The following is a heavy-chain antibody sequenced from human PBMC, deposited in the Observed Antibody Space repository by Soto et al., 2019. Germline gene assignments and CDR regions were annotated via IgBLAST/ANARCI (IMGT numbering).Heavy chain of an antibody. D-gene: IGHD2-15*01. Sequence: GESLKISCKGSGYSFTGYWIGWVRQMPGKGLEWMGIIYPGDSDTRYSPSFQGQVTISADKSISTAYLQWSSLKASDTAMYYCARTPYLGRGYCRCGSCHGYFDYWGQGTLVTVSS. CDR1: GYSFTGYW. CDR2: IYPGDSDT. V-gene: IGHV5-51*01. J-gene: IGHJ4*02. CDR3: ARTPYLGRGYCRCGSCHGYFDY.